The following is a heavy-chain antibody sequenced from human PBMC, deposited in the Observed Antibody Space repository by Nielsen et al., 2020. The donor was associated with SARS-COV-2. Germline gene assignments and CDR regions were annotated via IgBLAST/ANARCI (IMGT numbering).Heavy chain of an antibody. CDR2: INTNTGIP. Sequence: WVRQAPGQGLEWMGWINTNTGIPTHAQGFTGRFVFSLDTSVSTAYLQICSLKAEDTAVYYCARSSLVVVPAAILVDAFDIWGQGTMVTVSS. V-gene: IGHV7-4-1*01. D-gene: IGHD2-2*01. J-gene: IGHJ3*02. CDR3: ARSSLVVVPAAILVDAFDI.